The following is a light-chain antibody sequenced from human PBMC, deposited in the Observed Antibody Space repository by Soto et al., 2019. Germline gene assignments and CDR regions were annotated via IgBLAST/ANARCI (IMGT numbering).Light chain of an antibody. V-gene: IGKV1-5*03. CDR2: KTS. J-gene: IGKJ3*01. CDR1: QSISSW. CDR3: QHYNNYSRT. Sequence: DIQMTQSPSTLSASVGDRVTITCRASQSISSWLAWYQQKPGKAPKFLIYKTSILESGVPSRFSGSGSGTEFTLTISSLQPDDFATYYCQHYNNYSRTSGPGTKVDIK.